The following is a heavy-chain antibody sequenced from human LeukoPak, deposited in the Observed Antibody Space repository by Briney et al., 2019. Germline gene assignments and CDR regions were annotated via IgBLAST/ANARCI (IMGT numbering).Heavy chain of an antibody. CDR2: IKQDGSEK. J-gene: IGHJ6*03. V-gene: IGHV3-7*01. CDR1: GFTFSSYW. CDR3: ARVPYYYYMDV. Sequence: GGSLRLSCAASGFTFSSYWMSWVRQAPGKGLEWVANIKQDGSEKYYVDSVKGRFTISRDNAKNSLYLQMNSLRAEDTAMYYCARVPYYYYMDVWGKGTTVTVSS.